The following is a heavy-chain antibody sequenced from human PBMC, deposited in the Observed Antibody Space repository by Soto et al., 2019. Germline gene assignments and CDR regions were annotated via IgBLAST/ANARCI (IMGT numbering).Heavy chain of an antibody. V-gene: IGHV4-30-2*01. CDR1: GGSISSGGYS. D-gene: IGHD6-25*01. CDR3: ARGGDVDQRLRQEGWFDP. Sequence: QLQLQESGSGLVKPSQTLSLTCAVSGGSISSGGYSWSWIRQPPGKGLEWIGYIYHSGSTYYNPSLKSRVTISVDRSKNQFSLKLSSVTAEDTAVYYCARGGDVDQRLRQEGWFDPWGQGTLVTVSS. J-gene: IGHJ5*02. CDR2: IYHSGST.